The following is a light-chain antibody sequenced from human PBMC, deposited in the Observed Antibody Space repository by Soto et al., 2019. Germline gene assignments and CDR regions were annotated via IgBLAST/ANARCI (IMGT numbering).Light chain of an antibody. CDR3: QQYGNSMVT. CDR2: GAS. J-gene: IGKJ3*01. CDR1: QSVSNNY. Sequence: EIVLTQSPGTLSLSPGERATLSCRASQSVSNNYLAWYQQKPGQAPRLLIYGASIRATGVPARFSGSGSGTEFTLTISSLQSEDFAVYYCQQYGNSMVTFGPGTKVDIK. V-gene: IGKV3-20*01.